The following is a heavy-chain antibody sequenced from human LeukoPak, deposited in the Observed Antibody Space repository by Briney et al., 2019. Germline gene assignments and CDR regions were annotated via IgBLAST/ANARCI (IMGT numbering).Heavy chain of an antibody. J-gene: IGHJ1*01. CDR1: GGSISSYY. V-gene: IGHV4-59*01. CDR3: ARGLETLSDQH. Sequence: SETLSLTCTVSGGSISSYYWSWIRQPPGKGLEWIGYIYYSGSTNYNPSLKSRVTISVDTSKNQFSLKLSSVTAADTAVYYCARGLETLSDQHRGQGTLVTVSS. D-gene: IGHD5-24*01. CDR2: IYYSGST.